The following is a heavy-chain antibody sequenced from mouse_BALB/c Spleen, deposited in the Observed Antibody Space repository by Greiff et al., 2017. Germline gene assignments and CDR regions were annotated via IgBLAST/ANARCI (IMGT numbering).Heavy chain of an antibody. Sequence: QVQLKQSGAELARPGASVKLSCKASGYTFTSYWMQWVKQRPGQGLEWIGAIYPGDGDTRYTQKFKGKATLTADKSSSTAYMQLSSLASEDSAVYYCARVVAFYWYFDVWGAGTTVTVSS. D-gene: IGHD1-1*01. J-gene: IGHJ1*01. CDR1: GYTFTSYW. CDR3: ARVVAFYWYFDV. V-gene: IGHV1-87*01. CDR2: IYPGDGDT.